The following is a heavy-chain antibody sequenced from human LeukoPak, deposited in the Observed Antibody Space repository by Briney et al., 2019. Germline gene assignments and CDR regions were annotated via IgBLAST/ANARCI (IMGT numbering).Heavy chain of an antibody. Sequence: TGGSLRLSCAASGFTFSSYWMSWVRQAPGKGLEWVANIKQDGSEKYYVDSVKGRFTISRDNAKNSLYLQMNSLRAEDTAVYYCARGPPMVRGAWWFDPWGQGTLVTVSS. CDR1: GFTFSSYW. J-gene: IGHJ5*02. V-gene: IGHV3-7*01. D-gene: IGHD3-10*01. CDR3: ARGPPMVRGAWWFDP. CDR2: IKQDGSEK.